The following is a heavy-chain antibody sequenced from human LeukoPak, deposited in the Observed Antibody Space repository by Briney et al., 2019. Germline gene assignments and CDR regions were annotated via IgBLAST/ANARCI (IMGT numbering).Heavy chain of an antibody. V-gene: IGHV4-4*02. D-gene: IGHD3-9*01. J-gene: IGHJ6*03. CDR2: IYHSGST. Sequence: PSGTLSLTCAVSGGSISSSNWWSWVRQPPGKGLEWIGEIYHSGSTNYNPSLKSRVPISVDKSQNQFSLKLSSVTAADTAVYYCARDNYDILTGYHYMDVWGKGTTVTASS. CDR3: ARDNYDILTGYHYMDV. CDR1: GGSISSSNW.